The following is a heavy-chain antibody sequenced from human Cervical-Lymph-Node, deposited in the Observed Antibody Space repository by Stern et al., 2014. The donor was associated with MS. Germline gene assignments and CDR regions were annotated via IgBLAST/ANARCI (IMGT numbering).Heavy chain of an antibody. CDR1: VGTFSKFP. D-gene: IGHD6-13*01. Sequence: VQLVDSGAEVTKPGSSVKVSCKASVGTFSKFPSSWVRQAPGQGLEWMGVVFPVFGTPTYAQEFRGRVTITADVSTSTVYMELSSLRSDDTAVYYCALSSETSDRWYSLGYDLWGQGTLVTVSS. V-gene: IGHV1-69*01. CDR3: ALSSETSDRWYSLGYDL. CDR2: VFPVFGTP. J-gene: IGHJ5*02.